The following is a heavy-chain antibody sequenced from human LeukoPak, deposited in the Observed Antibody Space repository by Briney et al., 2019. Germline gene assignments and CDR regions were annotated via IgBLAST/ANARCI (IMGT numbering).Heavy chain of an antibody. D-gene: IGHD3-3*01. CDR3: ARENYDFWSGYTGFDY. Sequence: ASVKVSCKASGYTFTGYYMRWVRQAPGQGLEWMGRINPNSGGTNYAQKFQGRVTMTRDTSISTAYMELSRLRSDDTAVYYCARENYDFWSGYTGFDYWGQGTLVTVSS. J-gene: IGHJ4*02. CDR2: INPNSGGT. CDR1: GYTFTGYY. V-gene: IGHV1-2*06.